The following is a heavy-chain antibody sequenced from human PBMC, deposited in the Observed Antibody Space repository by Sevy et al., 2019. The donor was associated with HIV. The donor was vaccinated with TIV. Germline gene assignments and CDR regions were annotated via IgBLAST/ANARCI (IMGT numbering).Heavy chain of an antibody. D-gene: IGHD4-17*01. CDR3: VRPTGLKVGIDFGTLDI. V-gene: IGHV5-51*01. Sequence: GESLKISCKGSGYSFTAYWIDWVRQVPGKGLEWMGTIYPGDSETRYSPSVQGQVTISADKSLTTAYLQWSSLKASDTAVYCCVRPTGLKVGIDFGTLDIWGQGTMVTVSS. CDR1: GYSFTAYW. CDR2: IYPGDSET. J-gene: IGHJ3*02.